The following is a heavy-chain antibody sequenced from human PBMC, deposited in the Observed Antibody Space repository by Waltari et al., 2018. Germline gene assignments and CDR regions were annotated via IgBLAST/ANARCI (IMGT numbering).Heavy chain of an antibody. V-gene: IGHV4-4*07. D-gene: IGHD2-8*01. J-gene: IGHJ4*02. CDR3: ARQIRVSNTRGHNYFDY. Sequence: QVQLQESGPGLVKPSETLSLTCTVSGGSISSYYWSWIRQPAGKGLEWIGRIYTSGSTNSNPSLKSRVTMSVDTSKNQFSLKLSSVTAADTAVYYCARQIRVSNTRGHNYFDYWGQGTLVTVSS. CDR2: IYTSGST. CDR1: GGSISSYY.